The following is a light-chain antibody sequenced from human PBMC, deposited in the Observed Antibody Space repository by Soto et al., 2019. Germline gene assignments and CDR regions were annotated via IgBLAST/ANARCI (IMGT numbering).Light chain of an antibody. CDR3: SSYSERNSVL. J-gene: IGLJ3*02. CDR1: SSDIGAYDY. CDR2: ELE. V-gene: IGLV2-8*01. Sequence: QSALTQPPSASGSPGQSVIISCAGSSSDIGAYDYVSWFQQHPGKAPKLLIYELEKRPSGVPNRFSGSKSGSTAFLTVSGVQAEDEADYYCSSYSERNSVLFGGGTKLTVL.